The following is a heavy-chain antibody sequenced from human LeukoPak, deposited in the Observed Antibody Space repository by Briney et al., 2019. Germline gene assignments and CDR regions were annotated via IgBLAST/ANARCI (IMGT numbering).Heavy chain of an antibody. CDR1: GFTFSSYS. D-gene: IGHD2-15*01. Sequence: GGSLRLSCAASGFTFSSYSMNWVRQAPGKGLEWVSSISSSSSYIYYADSVKGRFTISRDNAKNSLYLQVNSLRAEDTAVYYCRLGYCSGGSCSTLGSDYWGQGTLVTVSS. CDR3: RLGYCSGGSCSTLGSDY. J-gene: IGHJ4*02. V-gene: IGHV3-21*01. CDR2: ISSSSSYI.